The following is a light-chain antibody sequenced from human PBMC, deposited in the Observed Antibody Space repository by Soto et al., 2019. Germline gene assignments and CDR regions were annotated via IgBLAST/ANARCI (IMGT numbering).Light chain of an antibody. V-gene: IGLV2-14*01. CDR1: MLDVGAYNL. CDR2: EVR. CDR3: SAYTARSTLV. J-gene: IGLJ3*02. Sequence: QSALTPPASVSGSAGQSITISCSGTMLDVGAYNLVSWYQQHPGTAPKLIIYEVRNRPSGISSRFSGSRSGNTASLTISGLQPEDEGDDYCSAYTARSTLVFGGGTKLTVL.